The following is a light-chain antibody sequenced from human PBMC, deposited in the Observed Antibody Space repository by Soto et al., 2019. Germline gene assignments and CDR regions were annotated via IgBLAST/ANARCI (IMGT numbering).Light chain of an antibody. Sequence: DIQMTQSPSSVSASVGDRVTITCRASQDIRGWLAWYQQKPGKAPKLLIYAASKLENGVPSRFSGSGSETAFILTITNLRPEDFATYYCQQADSFPFTFGLGTKVDIK. J-gene: IGKJ3*01. CDR3: QQADSFPFT. V-gene: IGKV1-12*01. CDR1: QDIRGW. CDR2: AAS.